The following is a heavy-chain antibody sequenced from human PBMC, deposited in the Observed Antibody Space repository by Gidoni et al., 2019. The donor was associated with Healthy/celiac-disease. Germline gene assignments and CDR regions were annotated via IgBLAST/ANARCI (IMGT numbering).Heavy chain of an antibody. CDR1: GGSCSGYY. CDR3: ARVNYGGNAKDY. J-gene: IGHJ4*02. D-gene: IGHD2-15*01. CDR2: INHRGST. V-gene: IGHV4-34*01. Sequence: QVPLQQWGAGLLKPSETLSLTCAVYGGSCSGYYWSWIRQPPGKGWEWIVEINHRGSTNYNPSLKSRVTISVDTSKNQFSLKLSSVTAADTAVYYCARVNYGGNAKDYWGQVTLVTVSS.